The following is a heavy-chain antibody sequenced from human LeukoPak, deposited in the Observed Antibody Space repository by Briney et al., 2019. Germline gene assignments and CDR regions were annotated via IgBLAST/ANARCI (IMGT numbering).Heavy chain of an antibody. Sequence: GGSLRLSCAASGFTFSSNSMNWVRQAPGKGLEWISYISISSSTIYYADSVKGRFTISRDNAENSLYLQMNSLRAEDTAVYYCARGYYYGLDVWGKGTTVIVSS. D-gene: IGHD1-14*01. CDR2: ISISSSTI. J-gene: IGHJ6*04. V-gene: IGHV3-48*04. CDR1: GFTFSSNS. CDR3: ARGYYYGLDV.